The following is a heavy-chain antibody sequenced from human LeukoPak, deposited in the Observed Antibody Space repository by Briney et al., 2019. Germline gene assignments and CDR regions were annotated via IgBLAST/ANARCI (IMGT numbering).Heavy chain of an antibody. CDR2: IYYSGST. D-gene: IGHD2-2*01. V-gene: IGHV4-39*07. CDR3: ARVVLGYCSSTSCYGGYFDY. CDR1: GGSISSSSYY. J-gene: IGHJ4*02. Sequence: PSETLSLTCTVSGGSISSSSYYWGWIRQPPGKGLEWIGSIYYSGSTYYNPSLKSRVTISVDTSKNQFSLKLSSVTAADTAVYYCARVVLGYCSSTSCYGGYFDYWGQGTLVTVSS.